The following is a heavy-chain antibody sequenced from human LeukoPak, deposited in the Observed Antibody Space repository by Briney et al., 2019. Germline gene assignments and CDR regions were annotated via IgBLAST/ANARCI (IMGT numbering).Heavy chain of an antibody. CDR1: GFTFSDYN. D-gene: IGHD3-22*01. J-gene: IGHJ5*02. CDR2: IWYDGSNK. CDR3: ARDLQGSYYDSSGS. V-gene: IGHV3-33*08. Sequence: GRSLRLSCAASGFTFSDYNMHWVRQAPGKGLEWVAVIWYDGSNKYYADSVKGRFTISRDNSKNTLYLQMNSLRAEDTAVYYCARDLQGSYYDSSGSWGQGTLVTVSS.